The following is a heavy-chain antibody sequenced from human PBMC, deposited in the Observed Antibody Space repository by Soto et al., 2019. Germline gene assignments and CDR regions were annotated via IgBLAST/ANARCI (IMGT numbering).Heavy chain of an antibody. CDR2: IYYSGST. Sequence: TLSLTCTVSGGSISSSSYYWGWIRQPPGKGLEWIGSIYYSGSTYYNPSLKSRVTISVDTSKNQFSLKLSSVTAADTAVYYCARLGDYYGMDVWGQGTTVTVSS. J-gene: IGHJ6*02. CDR3: ARLGDYYGMDV. CDR1: GGSISSSSYY. V-gene: IGHV4-39*01.